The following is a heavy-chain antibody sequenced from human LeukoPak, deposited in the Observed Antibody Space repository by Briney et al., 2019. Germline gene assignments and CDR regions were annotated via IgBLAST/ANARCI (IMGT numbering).Heavy chain of an antibody. D-gene: IGHD3-16*01. CDR1: GFTVSSNY. V-gene: IGHV3-66*02. J-gene: IGHJ3*02. CDR2: IYSGGST. Sequence: GGSLRLSCAASGFTVSSNYMSWVRQAPGKGLEWVSAIYSGGSTYYADSVKGRFTISRDNSKNTLYLQMNSLRAEDTAVYYCARDLGPPDDAFDIWGQGTMVTVSS. CDR3: ARDLGPPDDAFDI.